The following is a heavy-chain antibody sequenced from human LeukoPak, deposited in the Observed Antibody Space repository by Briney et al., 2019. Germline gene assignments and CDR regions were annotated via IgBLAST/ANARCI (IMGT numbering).Heavy chain of an antibody. CDR3: ARDRIVGANSGSFDY. V-gene: IGHV3-23*01. CDR2: IGRSGDPT. Sequence: GSLRLSCAASGFTFSSYTMGWVRQAPGKGLEWVSAIGRSGDPTYYADSVKGRFTLSRDNAKNSLYLQMNSLRDEDTAVYYCARDRIVGANSGSFDYWGQGTLVTVSS. J-gene: IGHJ4*02. D-gene: IGHD1-26*01. CDR1: GFTFSSYT.